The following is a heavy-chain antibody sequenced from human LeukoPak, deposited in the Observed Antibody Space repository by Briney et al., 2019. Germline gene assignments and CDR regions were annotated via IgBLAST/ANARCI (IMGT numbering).Heavy chain of an antibody. CDR1: GFTFSSYG. V-gene: IGHV3-33*06. CDR2: IWYDGSNK. CDR3: AKDLDYGDYADD. J-gene: IGHJ4*02. D-gene: IGHD4-17*01. Sequence: GRSLRLSCATSGFTFSSYGMHWVRQAPGKGLEWVAVIWYDGSNKYYADSVKGRFTISRDNSKNTMYLQMNSLRAEDTAVYYCAKDLDYGDYADDWGQGPLVTVSS.